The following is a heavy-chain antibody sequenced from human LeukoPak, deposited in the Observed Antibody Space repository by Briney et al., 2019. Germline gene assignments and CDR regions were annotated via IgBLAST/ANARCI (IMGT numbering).Heavy chain of an antibody. Sequence: SETLSLTCTVSGGSLSSYYWSWIRQPAGKGLEWIGRIYTSGSTNYNPSLKSRVTMSVDTSKNQFSLKLSSVTVADTAVYYCARTPSYCGGDCFHGMDVWGQGTTVTVSS. CDR2: IYTSGST. CDR3: ARTPSYCGGDCFHGMDV. V-gene: IGHV4-4*07. D-gene: IGHD2-21*02. CDR1: GGSLSSYY. J-gene: IGHJ6*02.